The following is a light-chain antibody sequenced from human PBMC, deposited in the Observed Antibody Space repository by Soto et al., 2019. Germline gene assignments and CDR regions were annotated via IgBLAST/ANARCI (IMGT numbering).Light chain of an antibody. CDR3: QQYNNWPYT. Sequence: EIVMTQSPATLSVSPGERATLSCRASQSVSSNLAWYQQKPCQAPRLLIYGASTRATGIPARFSGSGSGTEFTLNISSLQSEDFAVYYCQQYNNWPYTFGQGTKLEIK. CDR2: GAS. V-gene: IGKV3-15*01. CDR1: QSVSSN. J-gene: IGKJ2*01.